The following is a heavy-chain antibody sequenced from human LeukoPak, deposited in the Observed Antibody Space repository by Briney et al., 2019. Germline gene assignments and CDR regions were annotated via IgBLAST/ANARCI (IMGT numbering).Heavy chain of an antibody. CDR3: ARKNSGYDLNWFDP. Sequence: SVKVSCKASGGTFSSYAISWVRQAPGQGLEWMGGIIPIFGTANYAQKFQGRVTITADESTSTAYMELSSLRSEDTAVYYCARKNSGYDLNWFDPWGQGTLVTVSS. CDR1: GGTFSSYA. CDR2: IIPIFGTA. V-gene: IGHV1-69*13. J-gene: IGHJ5*02. D-gene: IGHD5-12*01.